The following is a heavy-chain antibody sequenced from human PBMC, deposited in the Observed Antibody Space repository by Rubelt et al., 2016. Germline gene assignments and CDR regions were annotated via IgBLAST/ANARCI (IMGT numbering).Heavy chain of an antibody. V-gene: IGHV4-39*07. CDR2: INDSGRT. Sequence: QLQLQESGPGLVKPSETLSLACTVSGGSISGSSYYWGWIRQPPGKGLEWIGSINDSGRTYYNPSLGSPITISVDTSKNQFSLKLGSVTAAETAVYYCARGGKQQLGPYYYVMDVWGQGTTVTVSS. J-gene: IGHJ6*02. D-gene: IGHD6-13*01. CDR1: GGSISGSSYY. CDR3: ARGGKQQLGPYYYVMDV.